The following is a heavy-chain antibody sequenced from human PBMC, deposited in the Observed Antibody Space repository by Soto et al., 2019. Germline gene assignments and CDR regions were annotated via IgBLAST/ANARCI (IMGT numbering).Heavy chain of an antibody. CDR2: MKEDGSET. CDR1: EFTFVNYW. Sequence: GGSLKLSCEPSEFTFVNYWMTWFRQAPGEGLEWVAIMKEDGSETYYVDSVKGRFTISRGNAKNSLHLQMNSLRVEDTAVYYCARARPGAYFDYWGQGTLVTVSS. J-gene: IGHJ4*02. CDR3: ARARPGAYFDY. V-gene: IGHV3-7*01.